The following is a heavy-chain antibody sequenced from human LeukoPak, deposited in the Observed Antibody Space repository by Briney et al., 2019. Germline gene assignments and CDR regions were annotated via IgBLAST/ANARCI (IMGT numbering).Heavy chain of an antibody. CDR3: ASGYYYRGDY. J-gene: IGHJ4*02. CDR1: GGSISGGSYY. V-gene: IGHV4-61*02. D-gene: IGHD3-22*01. CDR2: IYTSGST. Sequence: SSETLSLTCTVSGGSISGGSYYWSWILQPAGKGLEWIGRIYTSGSTNYNPSLKSRVTISVDTSKNQFSLKLSSVTAADTAVYYCASGYYYRGDYWGQGTLVTVSS.